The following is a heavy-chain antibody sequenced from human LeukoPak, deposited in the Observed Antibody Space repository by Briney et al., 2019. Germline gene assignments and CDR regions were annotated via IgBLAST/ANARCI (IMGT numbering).Heavy chain of an antibody. CDR1: GFTFSSYA. D-gene: IGHD3-10*01. V-gene: IGHV3-23*01. CDR2: ISGSGGST. J-gene: IGHJ6*02. Sequence: GGSLRLSCAASGFTFSSYAMTWVRQAPGKGLEWVSAISGSGGSTYYADSVKGRFTISRDNSKNTLYLQMNSLRAEDTAVYYCARTTYYYGSGTLMDVWGQGTTVTVSS. CDR3: ARTTYYYGSGTLMDV.